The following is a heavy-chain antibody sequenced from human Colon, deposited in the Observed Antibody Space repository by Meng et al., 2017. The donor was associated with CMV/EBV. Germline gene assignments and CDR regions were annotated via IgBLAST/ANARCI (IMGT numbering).Heavy chain of an antibody. D-gene: IGHD1-20*01. CDR2: ISSSSSYI. V-gene: IGHV3-21*01. J-gene: IGHJ4*02. CDR1: GFTFSSYS. Sequence: GESLKISCAASGFTFSSYSMNWVRQAPGKGLEWVSSISSSSSYIYYADSVKGRFTISRDHAKNSLYLQMNSLRAEDTAVYYCAGDNWNRHTLDYWGQGTLVTVSS. CDR3: AGDNWNRHTLDY.